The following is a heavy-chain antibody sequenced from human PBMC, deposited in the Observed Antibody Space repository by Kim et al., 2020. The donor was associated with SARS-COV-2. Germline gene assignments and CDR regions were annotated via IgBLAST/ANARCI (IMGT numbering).Heavy chain of an antibody. V-gene: IGHV4-39*01. D-gene: IGHD3-10*01. J-gene: IGHJ4*02. Sequence: PSLKGRVTISVNTSKNQFSLKLSSVTAADTAVYYCARLDYYGSGSPHWGQGTLVTVSS. CDR3: ARLDYYGSGSPH.